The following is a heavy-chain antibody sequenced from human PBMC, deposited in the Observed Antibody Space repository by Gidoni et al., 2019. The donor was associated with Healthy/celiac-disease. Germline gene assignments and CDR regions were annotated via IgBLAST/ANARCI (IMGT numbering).Heavy chain of an antibody. CDR3: AKTKNPYYYDSSGYYDY. CDR2: INPNSGGT. J-gene: IGHJ4*02. D-gene: IGHD3-22*01. CDR1: VYTFTRYY. V-gene: IGHV1-2*02. Sequence: QVQLVQSGAEVTQPGASVKVSCKASVYTFTRYYMHGVRQAPGQGLAWMGWINPNSGGTNYAQKFQGRVTMTRDTSISTAYMELSRLRSDDTAVYYCAKTKNPYYYDSSGYYDYWGQGTLVTVSS.